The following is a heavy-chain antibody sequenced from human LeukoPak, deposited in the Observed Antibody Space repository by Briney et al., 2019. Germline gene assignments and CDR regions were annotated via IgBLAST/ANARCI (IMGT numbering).Heavy chain of an antibody. CDR2: INWNGGST. V-gene: IGHV3-20*04. J-gene: IGHJ4*02. D-gene: IGHD3-10*01. CDR3: ARGRHFTMVRGVIINFDY. CDR1: GFTSDDYG. Sequence: PGGSLRLSCAAPGFTSDDYGMSWVRQAPGKGLEWVSGINWNGGSTGYADSVKGRFTISRDNAKNSLYLQMNSLRAEDTALYYCARGRHFTMVRGVIINFDYWGQGTLVTVSS.